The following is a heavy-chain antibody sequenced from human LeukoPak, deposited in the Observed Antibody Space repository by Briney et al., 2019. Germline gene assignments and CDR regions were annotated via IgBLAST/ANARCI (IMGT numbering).Heavy chain of an antibody. Sequence: ASVKVSCKASGYTFTGYYMHWVRQAPGQVLEWMGWINPNSGGTNPNSGGTNYAQKFQGRVTMTRDTSISTAYMELSRLTSDDTAVYYCARDMRRGRDYYGSGTLEFWGQGTLVTVSS. CDR2: INPNSGGTNPNSGGT. CDR3: ARDMRRGRDYYGSGTLEF. CDR1: GYTFTGYY. V-gene: IGHV1-2*02. J-gene: IGHJ4*02. D-gene: IGHD3-10*01.